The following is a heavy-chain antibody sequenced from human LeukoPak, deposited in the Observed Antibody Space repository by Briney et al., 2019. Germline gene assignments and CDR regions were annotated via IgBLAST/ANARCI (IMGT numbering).Heavy chain of an antibody. CDR3: ARDRRDYYDSSGYSYYYGMDV. CDR1: GGSISSYY. V-gene: IGHV4-59*01. Sequence: SETLPLTCTVSGGSISSYYWSWIRQPPGKGLEWIGYIYYSGSTNYNPSLKSRVTISVDTSKNQFSLKLSSVTAADTAVYYCARDRRDYYDSSGYSYYYGMDVWGQGTTVTVSS. D-gene: IGHD3-22*01. J-gene: IGHJ6*02. CDR2: IYYSGST.